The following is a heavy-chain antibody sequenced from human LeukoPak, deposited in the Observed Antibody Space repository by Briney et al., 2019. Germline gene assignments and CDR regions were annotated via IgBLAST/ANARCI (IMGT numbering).Heavy chain of an antibody. CDR3: ARDGDCSSDSCYFDY. V-gene: IGHV4-31*03. Sequence: SETLSLTCTVSGGSISSSAYYWSWIRQHPGKGLEWIGYIYCSGITYYNPSLKSRVTISVDTSKNQFSLNLSSVTAADTAVYYCARDGDCSSDSCYFDYWGQGILVTVSS. D-gene: IGHD2-2*01. J-gene: IGHJ4*02. CDR1: GGSISSSAYY. CDR2: IYCSGIT.